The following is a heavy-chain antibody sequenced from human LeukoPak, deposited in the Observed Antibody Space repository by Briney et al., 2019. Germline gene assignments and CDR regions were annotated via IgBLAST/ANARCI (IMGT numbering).Heavy chain of an antibody. J-gene: IGHJ4*02. CDR1: GYTFTGYY. D-gene: IGHD3-10*01. CDR3: ANLGHSGSYSDY. CDR2: INPNSGGT. Sequence: ASVKVSCKASGYTFTGYYMYWVRQAPGQGLEWMGWINPNSGGTNYAQKFQGRVTMTRDTSISTAYMELSRLRSDDTAVYYCANLGHSGSYSDYWGQGTLVTVSS. V-gene: IGHV1-2*02.